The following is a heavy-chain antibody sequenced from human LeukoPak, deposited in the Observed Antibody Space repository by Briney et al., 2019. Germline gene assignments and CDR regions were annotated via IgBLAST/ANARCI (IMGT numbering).Heavy chain of an antibody. CDR1: GYTFTSYA. CDR3: ARDRGDYYDSSGCYYWFDP. V-gene: IGHV1-3*01. Sequence: GASVKVSCKASGYTFTSYAMHWVRQAPGQRLEWMGWINAGNGNTKYSQKFQGRVTITRDTSASTAYMELSSLRSEDTAVYYCARDRGDYYDSSGCYYWFDPWGQGTLVTVSS. D-gene: IGHD3-22*01. CDR2: INAGNGNT. J-gene: IGHJ5*02.